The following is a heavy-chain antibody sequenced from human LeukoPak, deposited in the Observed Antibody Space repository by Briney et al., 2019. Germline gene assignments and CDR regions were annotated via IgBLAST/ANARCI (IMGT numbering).Heavy chain of an antibody. CDR3: ARDLTSLGYCSSTSCLRNNWFDP. CDR2: INTNTGNP. Sequence: ASVKVSCKASGYTFTSYAMNWVRQAPGQGLEWMGWINTNTGNPTYAQGFTGRFVFSLDTSVSTAYLQISSLKAEDTAVYYCARDLTSLGYCSSTSCLRNNWFDPWGQGTLVTVSS. V-gene: IGHV7-4-1*02. CDR1: GYTFTSYA. D-gene: IGHD2-2*01. J-gene: IGHJ5*02.